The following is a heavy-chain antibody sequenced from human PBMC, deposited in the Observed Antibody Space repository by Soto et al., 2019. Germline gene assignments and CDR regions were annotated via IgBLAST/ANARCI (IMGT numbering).Heavy chain of an antibody. J-gene: IGHJ5*02. CDR3: ARRVVPAAIRGRGWFDP. CDR1: GYTFTSYG. Sequence: QVQLVQSGAEVKKPGASVKVSCKASGYTFTSYGISWVRQAPGQGLEWMGWISAYNGNTNYAQKLQDRVTMTTDTSTSTAYMELRSLRSDDTAVYYCARRVVPAAIRGRGWFDPWGQGTLVTVSS. D-gene: IGHD2-2*02. V-gene: IGHV1-18*01. CDR2: ISAYNGNT.